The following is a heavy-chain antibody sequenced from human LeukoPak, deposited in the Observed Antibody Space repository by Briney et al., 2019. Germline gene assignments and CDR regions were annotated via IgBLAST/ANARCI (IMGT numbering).Heavy chain of an antibody. Sequence: GGSLRLSCAASGFTFSIYSMHWVRQAPGKGLEWVAYITSSSSTIYYADSAKGRFTISRDNAKNSLYLQMNSLRAVDTAVYFCARDVAYTSRGVDIWGQGTMVTVSS. CDR3: ARDVAYTSRGVDI. V-gene: IGHV3-48*04. D-gene: IGHD6-13*01. J-gene: IGHJ3*02. CDR1: GFTFSIYS. CDR2: ITSSSSTI.